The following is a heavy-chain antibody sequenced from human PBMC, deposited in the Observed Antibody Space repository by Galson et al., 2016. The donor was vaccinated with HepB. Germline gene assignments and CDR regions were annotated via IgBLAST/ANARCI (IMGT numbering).Heavy chain of an antibody. V-gene: IGHV3-7*01. CDR2: IDQDGNEE. CDR3: ARTDNNFFDY. Sequence: LILSCAASGFTFSTYWMSWVRQAPGRGLEWVANIDQDGNEEYYVDSSKVRFTISRDNAKNSLYLQMNSLRAEDTAVYYCARTDNNFFDYWGQGTLVTVSS. J-gene: IGHJ4*02. CDR1: GFTFSTYW. D-gene: IGHD5-24*01.